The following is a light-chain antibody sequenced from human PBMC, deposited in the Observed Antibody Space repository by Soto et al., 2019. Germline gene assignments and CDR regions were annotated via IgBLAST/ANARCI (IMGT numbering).Light chain of an antibody. CDR3: AAWDDSRSGVV. Sequence: QAVVTQAPSASGPRGQRVTISCSGSNSNIGNNNVNWYQMVPGTAPKLLIYRNNQRPSGVPDRFSASKSGTSASLAISGLRTEDEADYYCAAWDDSRSGVVFGGGTKLTVL. J-gene: IGLJ2*01. V-gene: IGLV1-44*01. CDR2: RNN. CDR1: NSNIGNNN.